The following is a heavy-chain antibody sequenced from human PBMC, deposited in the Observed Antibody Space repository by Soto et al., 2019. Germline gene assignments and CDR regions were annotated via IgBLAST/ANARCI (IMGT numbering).Heavy chain of an antibody. J-gene: IGHJ4*02. Sequence: XETLPLPCAESGVSFSAYYWSWIRQPPGKGLEWIGEINHSGGTSYNPSLKSRVTISVDTSKSQFSLKLTSVTAADRAVYYCARGSVDTVDSSGFYEDWGQGTPVTVSS. D-gene: IGHD3-22*01. V-gene: IGHV4-34*01. CDR2: INHSGGT. CDR1: GVSFSAYY. CDR3: ARGSVDTVDSSGFYED.